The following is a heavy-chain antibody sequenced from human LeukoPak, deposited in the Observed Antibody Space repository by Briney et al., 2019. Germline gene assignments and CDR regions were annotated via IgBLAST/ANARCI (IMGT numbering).Heavy chain of an antibody. CDR1: GFTFNNYA. CDR3: AREDTAMERGFDY. J-gene: IGHJ4*02. Sequence: GRSLRLSCAASGFTFNNYAVHCVRQAPGKGLEWVAVISYDGSNKYYADSVKGRFTISRDNSKNTLYLQMNSLRAEDTAVYYCAREDTAMERGFDYWGQGTLVTVSS. V-gene: IGHV3-30-3*01. CDR2: ISYDGSNK. D-gene: IGHD5-18*01.